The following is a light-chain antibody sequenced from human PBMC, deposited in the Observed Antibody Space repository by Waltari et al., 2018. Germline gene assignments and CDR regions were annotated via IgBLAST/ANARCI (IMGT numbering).Light chain of an antibody. J-gene: IGLJ1*01. V-gene: IGLV2-8*01. Sequence: QSALTQPPSASGSPGQSVTISCTGTSSDVGRYNYVSWYQQHPGKAPKLIIYDVTKRPSGVPDRFSGSKSGNTASLTVSGLQAEDEADYYCSSFADTNPFVFGTGTKVTVL. CDR1: SSDVGRYNY. CDR2: DVT. CDR3: SSFADTNPFV.